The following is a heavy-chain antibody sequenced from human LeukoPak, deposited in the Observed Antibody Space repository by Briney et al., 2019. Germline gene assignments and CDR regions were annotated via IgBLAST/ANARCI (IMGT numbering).Heavy chain of an antibody. CDR1: GGSISSSSYY. V-gene: IGHV4-39*01. D-gene: IGHD5-18*01. CDR2: IYYSGDNSGDT. CDR3: ARLRGYTDGPPAY. J-gene: IGHJ4*02. Sequence: SETLSLTCTVSGGSISSSSYYWGWLRQPPWKGLEWIGSIYYSGDNSGDTYYNPSLKSRVTISVDTSKNQFSLKLSSVTAADTAVYFCARLRGYTDGPPAYWGQGTLVTVSP.